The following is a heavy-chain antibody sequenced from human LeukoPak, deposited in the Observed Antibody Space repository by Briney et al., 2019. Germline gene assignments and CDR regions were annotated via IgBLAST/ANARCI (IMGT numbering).Heavy chain of an antibody. D-gene: IGHD1-7*01. CDR2: IKSKTDGGTT. CDR1: GFTFSNAW. Sequence: GGSLRLSCAASGFTFSNAWMSWVRQAPGKGLEWVGRIKSKTDGGTTDYAAPVKGRFTIPRDDSKNTLYLQMNSLKTEDTAVYYCTTYNWNYGMFDPWGQGTLVTVSS. V-gene: IGHV3-15*01. J-gene: IGHJ5*02. CDR3: TTYNWNYGMFDP.